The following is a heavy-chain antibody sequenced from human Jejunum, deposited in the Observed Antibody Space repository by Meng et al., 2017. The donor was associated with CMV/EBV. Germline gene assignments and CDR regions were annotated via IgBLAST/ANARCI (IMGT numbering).Heavy chain of an antibody. J-gene: IGHJ4*02. CDR2: IYYSGST. Sequence: YWSWIRQHPGKGLEWIGYIYYSGSTYYNPSLKSRVTISIDTSKNQFSLKLSSVTAADTAVYYCARDEGGDLGYCSGGSCYSEVGFDYWGQGTLVTVSS. D-gene: IGHD2-15*01. CDR1: Y. V-gene: IGHV4-31*02. CDR3: ARDEGGDLGYCSGGSCYSEVGFDY.